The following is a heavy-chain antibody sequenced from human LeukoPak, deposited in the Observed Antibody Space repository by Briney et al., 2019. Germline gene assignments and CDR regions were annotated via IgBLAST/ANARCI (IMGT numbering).Heavy chain of an antibody. V-gene: IGHV3-74*01. CDR1: GFTFSSYW. CDR3: ARVGSTDSPHAFDI. CDR2: INSDGRMT. D-gene: IGHD2-21*02. J-gene: IGHJ3*02. Sequence: GSLRLSCAASGFTFSSYWMDWVCQAPGKGLVWVSGINSDGRMTRYAESVKGRFTISRDNAKNTLYLQMNSLRAEDTSVYYCARVGSTDSPHAFDIWGQGKMVTVSS.